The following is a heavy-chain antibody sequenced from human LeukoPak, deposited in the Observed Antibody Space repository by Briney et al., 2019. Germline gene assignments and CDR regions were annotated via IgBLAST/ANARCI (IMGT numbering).Heavy chain of an antibody. Sequence: GGSLRLSCAASGFTFSSYWMSWVRQAPGKGLEWVANIKQDGSEKYYVDSVKGRFTISRDNAKNSLYLQMNSLRAEDTAVYYCARDPGVNYYGSSGYSFPWGQGTLVSVSS. J-gene: IGHJ5*02. CDR2: IKQDGSEK. CDR3: ARDPGVNYYGSSGYSFP. D-gene: IGHD3-22*01. V-gene: IGHV3-7*01. CDR1: GFTFSSYW.